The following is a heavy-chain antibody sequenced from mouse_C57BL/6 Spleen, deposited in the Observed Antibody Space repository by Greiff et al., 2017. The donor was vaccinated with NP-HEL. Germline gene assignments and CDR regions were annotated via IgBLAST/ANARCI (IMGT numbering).Heavy chain of an antibody. J-gene: IGHJ4*01. V-gene: IGHV1-55*01. CDR1: GYTFTSYW. D-gene: IGHD1-1*01. CDR3: ARGDYYGSSYVDYAMDY. CDR2: IYPGSGST. Sequence: QVQLQQPGAELVKPGASVKMSCKASGYTFTSYWITWVKQRPGQGLEWIGDIYPGSGSTNYNEKFKSKATLTVDTSSSTAYMQLSSLTSEDSAVYYCARGDYYGSSYVDYAMDYWGQGTSVTVSS.